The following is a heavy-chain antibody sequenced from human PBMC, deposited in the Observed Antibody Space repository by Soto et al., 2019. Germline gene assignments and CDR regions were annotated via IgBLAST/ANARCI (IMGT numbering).Heavy chain of an antibody. V-gene: IGHV3-43*01. D-gene: IGHD5-12*01. CDR3: AKDIWFGDLIVATTHYGMDV. CDR2: ISWDGGSK. Sequence: GGSLRLSCAASGFTFDDYTMHWVRQAPGKGLEWVSLISWDGGSKYYADSVKGGFTISRDNSKNSLYLQMNSLRTEDTALYYCAKDIWFGDLIVATTHYGMDVWGQGTTVTVSS. CDR1: GFTFDDYT. J-gene: IGHJ6*02.